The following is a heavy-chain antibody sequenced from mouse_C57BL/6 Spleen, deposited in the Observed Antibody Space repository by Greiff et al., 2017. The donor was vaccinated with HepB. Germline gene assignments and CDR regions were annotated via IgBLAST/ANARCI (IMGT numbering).Heavy chain of an antibody. J-gene: IGHJ3*01. V-gene: IGHV5-9*01. CDR2: ISGGGGNT. CDR1: GFTFSSYT. CDR3: ARRGDVWFAY. Sequence: EVQVVESGGGLVKPGGSLKLSCAASGFTFSSYTMSWVRQTPEKRLEWVATISGGGGNTYYPDSVKGRFTISRDNAKNTLYLQMSSLRSEDTALYYCARRGDVWFAYWGQGTLVTVSA. D-gene: IGHD3-3*01.